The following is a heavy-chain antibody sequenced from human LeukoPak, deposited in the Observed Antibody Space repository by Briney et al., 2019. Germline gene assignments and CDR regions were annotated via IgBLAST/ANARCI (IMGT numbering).Heavy chain of an antibody. CDR3: ARGPLYYYGSGSYYKRFDY. CDR2: IYYSGST. Sequence: SETLSLTCTVSGGSISSYYWSWIRQPPGKGLEWIGYIYYSGSTNYNPSLKSRVTISVDTSKNQFSLKLSSVTAADTAVYYCARGPLYYYGSGSYYKRFDYWGQGTLVTVSS. J-gene: IGHJ4*02. V-gene: IGHV4-59*12. CDR1: GGSISSYY. D-gene: IGHD3-10*01.